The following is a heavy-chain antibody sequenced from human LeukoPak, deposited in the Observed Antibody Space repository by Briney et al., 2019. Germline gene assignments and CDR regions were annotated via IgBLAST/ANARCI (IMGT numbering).Heavy chain of an antibody. CDR2: IYTSGST. J-gene: IGHJ6*03. D-gene: IGHD1-7*01. V-gene: IGHV4-4*07. CDR3: ARDYRTGTTNYYYMDV. CDR1: GGSISSYY. Sequence: PSETLSLTCTVSGGSISSYYWSWIRQPAGKGLEWIGRIYTSGSTNYNPSLKSRVTMSVDTSKNQFSLKLRSVTAADTAVYYCARDYRTGTTNYYYMDVWGKGTTVTVSS.